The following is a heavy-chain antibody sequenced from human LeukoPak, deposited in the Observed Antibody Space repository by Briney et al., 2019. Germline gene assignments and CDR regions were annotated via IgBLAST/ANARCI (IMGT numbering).Heavy chain of an antibody. J-gene: IGHJ4*02. D-gene: IGHD3-3*01. CDR3: ARREGGFGVVIDYFDY. Sequence: PSQTLSLTCTVSGGSISSGDYYWSWIRQPPGKGLEWIGYIYYIGNTFYNPSLKSRVTISVDTSKNQFSLKLSSVTAADTAVYYCARREGGFGVVIDYFDYWGQGTLVTVSS. CDR1: GGSISSGDYY. CDR2: IYYIGNT. V-gene: IGHV4-30-4*01.